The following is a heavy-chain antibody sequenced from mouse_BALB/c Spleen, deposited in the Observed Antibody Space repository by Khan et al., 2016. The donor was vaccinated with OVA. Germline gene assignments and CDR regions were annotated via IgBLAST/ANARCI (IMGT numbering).Heavy chain of an antibody. Sequence: QVQLQQSGAELAKPGASVKMSCKASGYTFINYWILWVKQRPGQGLEWIGYINPSTGYTEYNQNFKDKATLTADKSSSTAYMQLSSLTSEDSSVYYCARSGLRWDFDYWGPGPTLTVSS. V-gene: IGHV1-7*01. CDR1: GYTFINYW. CDR2: INPSTGYT. D-gene: IGHD1-1*01. J-gene: IGHJ2*01. CDR3: ARSGLRWDFDY.